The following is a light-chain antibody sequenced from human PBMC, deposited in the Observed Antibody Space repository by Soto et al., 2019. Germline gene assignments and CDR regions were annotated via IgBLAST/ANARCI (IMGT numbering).Light chain of an antibody. CDR1: XSLLHSNGYNY. Sequence: ILMTQSPLSLPVPHREPPSIXXRSSXSLLHSNGYNYLDWYLQKPGQSPQXXIYALSYRASGVPDRFSGSGSGTDFTLKSSRVEAEDVGVYYCMQRIEFPWTFGQGTKV. CDR2: ALS. V-gene: IGKV2-40*01. CDR3: MQRIEFPWT. J-gene: IGKJ1*01.